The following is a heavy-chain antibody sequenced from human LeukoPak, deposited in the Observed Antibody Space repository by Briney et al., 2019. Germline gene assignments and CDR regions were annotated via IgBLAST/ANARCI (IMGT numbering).Heavy chain of an antibody. CDR2: IGGTGVRT. D-gene: IGHD3-16*01. J-gene: IGHJ4*02. V-gene: IGHV3-23*01. CDR1: GFTFSSYA. Sequence: GGSLRLSCASSGFTFSSYAMSWVRQAPGKGLEWVSTIGGTGVRTYYADSVKGRFTISRDNSKNTLYLQINSLRAEDTAVYFCAKDRLGGPYFFHYWGQGTLVTDSS. CDR3: AKDRLGGPYFFHY.